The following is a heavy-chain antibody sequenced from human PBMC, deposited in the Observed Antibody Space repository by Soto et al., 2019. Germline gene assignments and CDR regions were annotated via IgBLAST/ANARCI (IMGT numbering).Heavy chain of an antibody. J-gene: IGHJ4*02. Sequence: QVQLVQSGSELKKPGASVKVACKASGYTFPSYAMTWVRQAPGQGLEWMGWINTNTGNPTYAQGFTGRFVFSLDTSVSTAYLQICSLQAEDTAVDYCARGDYGVYFDYWGQVTLVTVSS. V-gene: IGHV7-4-1*01. CDR1: GYTFPSYA. CDR3: ARGDYGVYFDY. D-gene: IGHD4-17*01. CDR2: INTNTGNP.